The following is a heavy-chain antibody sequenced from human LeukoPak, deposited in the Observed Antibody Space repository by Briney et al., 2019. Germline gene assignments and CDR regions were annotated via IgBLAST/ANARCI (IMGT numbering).Heavy chain of an antibody. Sequence: PGGSLRLSCAASGFTFSSYEMNWVRQAPGKGLEWVAFIRYDGSNKYYADSVKGRFTISRDNSKNTLYLQMNSLRAEDTAVYYCARGTHTGPFDYWGQGTLVTVSS. CDR3: ARGTHTGPFDY. J-gene: IGHJ4*02. CDR1: GFTFSSYE. CDR2: IRYDGSNK. D-gene: IGHD3/OR15-3a*01. V-gene: IGHV3-30*02.